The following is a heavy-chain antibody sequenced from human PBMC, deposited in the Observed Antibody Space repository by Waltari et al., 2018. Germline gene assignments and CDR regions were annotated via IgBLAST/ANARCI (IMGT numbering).Heavy chain of an antibody. CDR2: IVVGSGNT. CDR1: GFTFTSSA. V-gene: IGHV1-58*02. D-gene: IGHD6-13*01. Sequence: QMQLVQSGPEVKKPGTSVKVSCQASGFTFTSSAMQWVRQARGQRLEWIGWIVVGSGNTNYAQKFQERVTITRDMSTSTAYMELSSLRSEDTAVYYCAADVGHSSPSGVMDYWGQGTLVTVSS. CDR3: AADVGHSSPSGVMDY. J-gene: IGHJ4*02.